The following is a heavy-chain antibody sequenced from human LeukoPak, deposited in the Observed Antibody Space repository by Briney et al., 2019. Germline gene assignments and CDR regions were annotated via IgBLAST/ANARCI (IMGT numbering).Heavy chain of an antibody. D-gene: IGHD4-17*01. CDR3: AKGHYGDSLTFDY. CDR2: ISYDGSNK. CDR1: GFTFSSYG. Sequence: GGSLRLSCAASGFTFSSYGMHWVRQAPGKGLEWVAVISYDGSNKYYADSVKGRFTISRDNSKNTLYLQMNSLRAEDTAVYYCAKGHYGDSLTFDYWGQGTLVTVSS. J-gene: IGHJ4*02. V-gene: IGHV3-30*18.